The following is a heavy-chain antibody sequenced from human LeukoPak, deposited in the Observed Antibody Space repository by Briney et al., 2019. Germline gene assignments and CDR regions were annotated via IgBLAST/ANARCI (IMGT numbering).Heavy chain of an antibody. CDR2: IGISSNKI. V-gene: IGHV3-21*01. Sequence: GGSLRLSCAASGFTLRSYTMNWVRQAPGKGLEWVSSIGISSNKIYYADSVKGRFIISRDNAKNSVYLQMNSLRAEDTAVYYCARGRPPSNWGFDCWGQGTLVTVSS. D-gene: IGHD7-27*01. CDR1: GFTLRSYT. CDR3: ARGRPPSNWGFDC. J-gene: IGHJ4*02.